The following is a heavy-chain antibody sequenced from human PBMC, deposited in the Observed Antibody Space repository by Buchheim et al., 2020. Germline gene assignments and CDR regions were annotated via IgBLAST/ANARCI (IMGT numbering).Heavy chain of an antibody. CDR1: GFTFSTYS. Sequence: EVQLVESGGGLVQPGGSLRLSCAASGFTFSTYSMNWVRQAPGRGLEWVSYISSSSSTIYYAHSVKGRFTISRDNAKNSLYLQMNSLRGEDTAVYYCARDAYTSARDPDAIDIWGQGT. CDR3: ARDAYTSARDPDAIDI. CDR2: ISSSSSTI. D-gene: IGHD3-16*01. J-gene: IGHJ3*02. V-gene: IGHV3-48*01.